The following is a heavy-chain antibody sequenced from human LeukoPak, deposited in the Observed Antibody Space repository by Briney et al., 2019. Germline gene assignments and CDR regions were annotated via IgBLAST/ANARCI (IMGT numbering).Heavy chain of an antibody. CDR2: ISYDGSNK. CDR3: ARSIDIDY. V-gene: IGHV3-30-3*01. J-gene: IGHJ4*02. D-gene: IGHD2-21*01. CDR1: GFTFSSYA. Sequence: GGSLRLSCAASGFTFSSYAMHWVRQAPGKGLEWVAVISYDGSNKYYADSVKGRFTISRDNSKNTLYLQMNSLRAEDTAVYYCARSIDIDYWGQGTLVTVSS.